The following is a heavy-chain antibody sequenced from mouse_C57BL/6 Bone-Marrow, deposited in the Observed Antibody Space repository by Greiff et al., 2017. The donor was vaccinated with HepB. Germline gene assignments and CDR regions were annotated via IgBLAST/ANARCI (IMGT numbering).Heavy chain of an antibody. CDR1: GFTFSSYA. Sequence: EVQGVESGGGLVKPGGSLKLSCAASGFTFSSYAMSWVRQTPEKRLEWVATISDGGSYTYYPDNVKGRFTISRDNAKNNLYLQMSHLKSEDTAMYYSARARYSRALDYWGLEDSVTVSS. V-gene: IGHV5-4*01. J-gene: IGHJ4*01. D-gene: IGHD2-5*01. CDR3: ARARYSRALDY. CDR2: ISDGGSYT.